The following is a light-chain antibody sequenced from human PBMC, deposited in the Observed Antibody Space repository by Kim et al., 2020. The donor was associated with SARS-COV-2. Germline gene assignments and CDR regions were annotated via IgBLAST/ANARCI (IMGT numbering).Light chain of an antibody. CDR2: EDN. Sequence: KTVTISCTRSSGSIASNYVQWYQQRPGSAPTTVIYEDNQRPSGVPDRFSGSIDRSSNSASLTISGLKTEDEADYYCQSYDSSNHWVFGGGTQLTVL. CDR1: SGSIASNY. V-gene: IGLV6-57*03. CDR3: QSYDSSNHWV. J-gene: IGLJ3*02.